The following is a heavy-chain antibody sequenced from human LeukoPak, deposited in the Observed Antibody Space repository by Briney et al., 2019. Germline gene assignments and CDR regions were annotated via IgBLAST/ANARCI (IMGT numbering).Heavy chain of an antibody. CDR2: INPNSGGT. D-gene: IGHD3-3*01. J-gene: IGHJ6*03. CDR3: GRGTPLRFSPYYDYYYIDG. Sequence: ASVKVSCKASGYTFTGYYMHWVRQAPGPGGGWLGGINPNSGGTDYTQKFQGRVTLPRDTSLSTAYMELSRLRSDDTTRYCCGRGTPLRFSPYYDYYYIDGWGERTTVTVSS. CDR1: GYTFTGYY. V-gene: IGHV1-2*02.